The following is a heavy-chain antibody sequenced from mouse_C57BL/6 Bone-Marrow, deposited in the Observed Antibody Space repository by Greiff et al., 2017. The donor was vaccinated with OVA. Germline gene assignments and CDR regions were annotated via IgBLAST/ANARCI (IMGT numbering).Heavy chain of an antibody. V-gene: IGHV1-75*01. Sequence: QVQLQQSGPELVKPGASVKISCKASGYTFTDYYINWVKQRPGQGLEWIGWIFPGSGSTYYNEKFMGKATLTVDKSSSTAYMLLSSLTSEDSAVYVRARGVITTARGFAYWGQGTLVTVSA. CDR1: GYTFTDYY. J-gene: IGHJ3*01. CDR3: ARGVITTARGFAY. D-gene: IGHD1-1*01. CDR2: IFPGSGST.